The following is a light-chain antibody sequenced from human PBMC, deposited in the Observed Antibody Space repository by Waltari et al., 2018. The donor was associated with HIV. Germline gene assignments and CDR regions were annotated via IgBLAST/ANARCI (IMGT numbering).Light chain of an antibody. V-gene: IGKV3-15*01. Sequence: EIVMTQSPATLSVSSGERATLSCRASQSLGSNLAWYQQKPGQTPRLLIYGASTRAAGVPAWFSGSGSGTEFTLTITSLQTEDLAVYYCQQYNDWPLTFGQGTKVEIK. J-gene: IGKJ1*01. CDR3: QQYNDWPLT. CDR2: GAS. CDR1: QSLGSN.